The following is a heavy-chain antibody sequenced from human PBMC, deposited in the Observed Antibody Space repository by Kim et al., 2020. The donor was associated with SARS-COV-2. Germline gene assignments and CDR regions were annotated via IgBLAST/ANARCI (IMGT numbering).Heavy chain of an antibody. D-gene: IGHD3-22*01. CDR3: AKRGSGFHFDY. Sequence: GGSLRLSCAASGVTFSSYGMSWVRQVPGKGLEWVSAINDRGDTTNYADSVKGRFTIYRDNSNNALYLQMNSLRAADTAVYYCAKRGSGFHFDYWGQGTLGTVSS. CDR1: GVTFSSYG. J-gene: IGHJ4*02. V-gene: IGHV3-23*01. CDR2: INDRGDTT.